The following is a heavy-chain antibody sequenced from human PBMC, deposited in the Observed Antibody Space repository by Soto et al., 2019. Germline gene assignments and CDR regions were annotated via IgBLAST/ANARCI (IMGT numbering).Heavy chain of an antibody. V-gene: IGHV1-69*13. Sequence: SVNGSCKASGGTFSAYGFSWVRQAPGQGLEWVGGLIPIFATANYAQKFQGRVTITAGESTGTAYMELSSLRSDDTAVYYCARYCLGVRCYYLSGALDIWGQGHXVSV. CDR3: ARYCLGVRCYYLSGALDI. D-gene: IGHD2-15*01. CDR2: LIPIFATA. CDR1: GGTFSAYG. J-gene: IGHJ3*02.